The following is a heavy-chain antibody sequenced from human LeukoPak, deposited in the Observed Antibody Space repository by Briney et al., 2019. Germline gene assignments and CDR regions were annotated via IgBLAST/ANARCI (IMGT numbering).Heavy chain of an antibody. V-gene: IGHV4-39*07. D-gene: IGHD6-19*01. Sequence: SETLSLTCTVSGGSISSSGYYWGWIRQPPGKGLEWIGSIYYSGSTYYNPSLKSRVTISVDTSKNQFSLKLSSVTAADTAVYYCARRRGWFLDYWGQGTLVTVSS. CDR3: ARRRGWFLDY. J-gene: IGHJ4*02. CDR1: GGSISSSGYY. CDR2: IYYSGST.